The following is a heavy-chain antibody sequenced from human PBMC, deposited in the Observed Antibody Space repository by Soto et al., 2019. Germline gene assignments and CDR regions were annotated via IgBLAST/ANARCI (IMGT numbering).Heavy chain of an antibody. CDR3: ARIAAAGTGYFDY. CDR2: INPSGGSA. V-gene: IGHV1-46*03. J-gene: IGHJ4*02. D-gene: IGHD6-13*01. CDR1: GYTFTSYY. Sequence: ASVKVSCTACGYTFTSYYMHWVRQAPGQGLEWMGIINPSGGSASYAQKFQGRVTMTRDTSTSTVYMELSSLRSEDTAVYYCARIAAAGTGYFDYWGQGTLVTVSS.